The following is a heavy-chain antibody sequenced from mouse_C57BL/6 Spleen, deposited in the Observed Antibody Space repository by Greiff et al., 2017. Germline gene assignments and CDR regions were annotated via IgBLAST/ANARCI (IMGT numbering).Heavy chain of an antibody. CDR1: GYTFPDYE. Sequence: QVQLQQSGAELVRPGASVTLSCKASGYTFPDYEMHWVKQTPVTGLEWIGAIDPETGGTAYNQKFKGKAILTADKSSSTAYMELRSLTSADSAVYYCTYGSSLDYWGQGTTLTVSS. V-gene: IGHV1-15*01. J-gene: IGHJ2*01. CDR2: IDPETGGT. CDR3: TYGSSLDY. D-gene: IGHD1-1*01.